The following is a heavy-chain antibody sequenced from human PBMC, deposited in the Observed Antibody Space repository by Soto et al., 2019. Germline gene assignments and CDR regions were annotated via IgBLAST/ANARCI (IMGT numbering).Heavy chain of an antibody. V-gene: IGHV3-21*01. J-gene: IGHJ6*02. CDR1: GFTLSSYT. D-gene: IGHD3-10*01. Sequence: EVQLVESGGGLVKPGGSLRLSCAASGFTLSSYTMNWVRQAPGKGLEWVSFISSTSSCIYYADSVRGPFTISRDNAKNSRYLQMNSLRAEDTAVYPCARDRGTVGTAYYGMDVWGQGTTVTVSS. CDR2: ISSTSSCI. CDR3: ARDRGTVGTAYYGMDV.